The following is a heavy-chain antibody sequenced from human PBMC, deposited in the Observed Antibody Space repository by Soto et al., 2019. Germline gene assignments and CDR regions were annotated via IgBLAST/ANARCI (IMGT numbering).Heavy chain of an antibody. V-gene: IGHV3-53*04. Sequence: EVQLVESGGGLVQPGGSLRLSCAASGFTVSSNYMSWVRQAPGKGLEWVSVIYSGGSTYYAGSVKGRFTISRHNSKNTLYLQMNSLRAEDTAVYYCASALSPLTDYDYILGSYPLAPPAVDYWGQGTLVTVSS. CDR2: IYSGGST. CDR3: ASALSPLTDYDYILGSYPLAPPAVDY. CDR1: GFTVSSNY. J-gene: IGHJ4*02. D-gene: IGHD3-16*01.